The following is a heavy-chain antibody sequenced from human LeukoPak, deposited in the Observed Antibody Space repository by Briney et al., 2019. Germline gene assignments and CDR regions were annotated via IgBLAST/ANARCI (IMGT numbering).Heavy chain of an antibody. CDR2: ISSSSSYI. CDR1: GFTFSSYS. CDR3: ARDRSSWYHCFDY. J-gene: IGHJ4*02. D-gene: IGHD6-13*01. V-gene: IGHV3-21*01. Sequence: RGSLRLSCAASGFTFSSYSMNWVRQAPGKGLEWVSSISSSSSYIYYADSVKGQFTISRDNAKNSLYLQMNSLRAEDTAVYYCARDRSSWYHCFDYWGQGTLVTVSS.